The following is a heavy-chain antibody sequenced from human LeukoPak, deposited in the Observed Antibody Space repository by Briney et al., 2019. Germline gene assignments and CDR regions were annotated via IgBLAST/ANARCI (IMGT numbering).Heavy chain of an antibody. V-gene: IGHV3-23*01. J-gene: IGHJ3*02. D-gene: IGHD2/OR15-2a*01. CDR3: ARRLYIVRGAFDI. CDR2: ISPRGDIK. CDR1: GFTFSSYT. Sequence: GGSLRLSCAASGFTFSSYTMNWVRQAPGKGLEWVSGISPRGDIKYYADSVKGRFTISRDNSKNTVHLQMNNLRAEDTAMYFCARRLYIVRGAFDIWGQGTMVTVSS.